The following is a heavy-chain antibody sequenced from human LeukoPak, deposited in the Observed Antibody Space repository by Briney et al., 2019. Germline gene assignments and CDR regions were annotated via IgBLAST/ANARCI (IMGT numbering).Heavy chain of an antibody. J-gene: IGHJ3*02. Sequence: PSETLSLTCTVSGGSISSYYWSWLRQPPGKGLEWIGYIYYSGSTNYNPSLKSRVTISVDTSKNKFSLKLSSVTAADTAVYYCAREREWDYGDYSDAFDIWGQGTMVTVSS. V-gene: IGHV4-59*01. CDR2: IYYSGST. D-gene: IGHD4-17*01. CDR1: GGSISSYY. CDR3: AREREWDYGDYSDAFDI.